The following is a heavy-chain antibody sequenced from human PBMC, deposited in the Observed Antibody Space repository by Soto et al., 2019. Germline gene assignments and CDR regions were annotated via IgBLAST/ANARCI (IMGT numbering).Heavy chain of an antibody. CDR3: ARSPAYSCGVFDY. Sequence: SETLSLTCTVSGASITNYYWTWIRQSPGKGLEWVGYMSYSGATNSSPSLKSRVAISVDTSKNQFSLKLSSVTAADTAVYYCARSPAYSCGVFDYWGQGALVTVSS. D-gene: IGHD2-21*01. CDR2: MSYSGAT. V-gene: IGHV4-59*01. CDR1: GASITNYY. J-gene: IGHJ4*02.